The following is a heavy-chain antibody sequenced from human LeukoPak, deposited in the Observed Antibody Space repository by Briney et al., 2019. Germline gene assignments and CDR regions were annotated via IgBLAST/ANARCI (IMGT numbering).Heavy chain of an antibody. D-gene: IGHD3-16*01. CDR3: ARDLQVWAYYFDY. CDR2: ISSSSNI. Sequence: GGSPRLSCAASGFTFSSYSMNWVRQAPGKGLEWVSSISSSSNIYYADSVRGRFTVSRDNAKKSLYLQMNSLRAEDTAVYYCARDLQVWAYYFDYWGQGTLVTVSS. J-gene: IGHJ4*02. CDR1: GFTFSSYS. V-gene: IGHV3-21*01.